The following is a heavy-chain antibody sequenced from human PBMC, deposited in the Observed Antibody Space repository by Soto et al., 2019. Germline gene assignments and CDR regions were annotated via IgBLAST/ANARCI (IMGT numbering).Heavy chain of an antibody. CDR2: ISGSGGST. Sequence: PGGSLRLSCAASGFTFSSYAMSWVRQAPGKGLGWVSAISGSGGSTYYADSVKGRFTISRDNSKNTLYLQMNSLRAEDTAVYYCAKERYSGPPDHPDYYYGMDVWGQGTTVTVSS. J-gene: IGHJ6*02. CDR1: GFTFSSYA. V-gene: IGHV3-23*01. CDR3: AKERYSGPPDHPDYYYGMDV. D-gene: IGHD5-12*01.